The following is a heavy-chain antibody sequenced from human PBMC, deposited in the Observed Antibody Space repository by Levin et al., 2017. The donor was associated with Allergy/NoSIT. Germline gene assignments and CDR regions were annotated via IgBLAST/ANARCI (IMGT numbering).Heavy chain of an antibody. D-gene: IGHD1-14*01. CDR3: ARYESRKTDAFDV. V-gene: IGHV4-59*01. CDR1: GISISQYY. J-gene: IGHJ3*01. Sequence: GSLRLSCTVSGISISQYYWTWVRQPPGKGLEWIAYVYYTGTTKYNPSLRSRVTMSADTSKNQFSLNLSSMTAADTAVYYCARYESRKTDAFDVWGQGTMVTVSS. CDR2: VYYTGTT.